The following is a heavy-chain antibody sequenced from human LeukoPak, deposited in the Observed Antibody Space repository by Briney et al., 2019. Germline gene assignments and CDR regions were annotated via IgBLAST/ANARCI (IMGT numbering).Heavy chain of an antibody. V-gene: IGHV3-48*03. D-gene: IGHD6-13*01. CDR1: GFTFSSYE. CDR3: ARGLYSSSWQDY. CDR2: ISSSGSTI. J-gene: IGHJ4*02. Sequence: GGSLRLSCAASGFTFSSYEMNWVRQAPGKGLEWVSYISSSGSTIYYADSVKGRFTISRDNAKNTLYLQMNSLRAEDTAVYYCARGLYSSSWQDYWGQGTLVTVSS.